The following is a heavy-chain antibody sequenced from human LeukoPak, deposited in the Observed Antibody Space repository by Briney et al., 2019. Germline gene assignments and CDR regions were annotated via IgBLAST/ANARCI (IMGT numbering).Heavy chain of an antibody. V-gene: IGHV1-2*02. D-gene: IGHD3-16*01. Sequence: ASVKVSCKASGYIFTGYYMHWVRQAPGQGLEWMGWINSNSGDTNYAQKFQGRVTMTRDTSISTAYMELSRLRSDDTAVYYCARAYVYYYMDVWGKGTTVTVSS. CDR3: ARAYVYYYMDV. CDR2: INSNSGDT. CDR1: GYIFTGYY. J-gene: IGHJ6*03.